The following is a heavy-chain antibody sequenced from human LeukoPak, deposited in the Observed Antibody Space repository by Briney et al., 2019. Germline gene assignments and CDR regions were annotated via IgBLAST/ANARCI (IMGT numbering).Heavy chain of an antibody. CDR1: GYSFTSYW. CDR3: ARGSSSWYDTFRTARGDAFDI. V-gene: IGHV5-51*01. CDR2: IYPGDSDT. D-gene: IGHD6-13*01. Sequence: GESLKISCKGSGYSFTSYWIGWVRQMPGKGLEWMGIIYPGDSDTRYSPSFQGQVTISADKSISTAYLQWSSLKASDTAMYYCARGSSSWYDTFRTARGDAFDIWGQGTMVTVSS. J-gene: IGHJ3*02.